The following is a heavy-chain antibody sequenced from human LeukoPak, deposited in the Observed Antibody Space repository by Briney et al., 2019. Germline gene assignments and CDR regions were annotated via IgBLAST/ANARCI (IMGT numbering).Heavy chain of an antibody. Sequence: GGSLRLSCAASGFTFSSYEMNWVRQAPGKGLEWVSYISSSGSTIYYADSVKGRFTIPRDNAKNSLYLQMNSLRAEDTAVYYCAKDGATMVRGVIIYYYYYMDVWGKGTTVTISS. V-gene: IGHV3-48*03. CDR1: GFTFSSYE. CDR3: AKDGATMVRGVIIYYYYYMDV. J-gene: IGHJ6*03. D-gene: IGHD3-10*01. CDR2: ISSSGSTI.